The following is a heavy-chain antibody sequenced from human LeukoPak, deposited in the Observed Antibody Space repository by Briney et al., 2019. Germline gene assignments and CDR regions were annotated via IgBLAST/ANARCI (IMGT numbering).Heavy chain of an antibody. J-gene: IGHJ4*02. CDR1: GGSISSGDYY. Sequence: SETLSLTCTVSGGSISSGDYYWSWIRQHPGKGLEWIGYIYYSGSTYYNPSLKSRVTISIDASKNQFSLKLTSVTAADTAVYYCARVAGYSSPFAYWGQGTLVTVSS. CDR3: ARVAGYSSPFAY. D-gene: IGHD6-13*01. CDR2: IYYSGST. V-gene: IGHV4-31*03.